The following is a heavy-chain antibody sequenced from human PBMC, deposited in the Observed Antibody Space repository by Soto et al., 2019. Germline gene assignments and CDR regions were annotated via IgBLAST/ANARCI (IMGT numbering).Heavy chain of an antibody. Sequence: SETLSLTCTVSGGSTGTYWWSWIRQPPGKGLEWIGYMFYSGTTRYNPSLESRVTMSMDTSRNQFSLRVRSVTGADTALYYCARRYGGNFDYWGQGTLVTVSS. CDR1: GGSTGTYW. D-gene: IGHD3-16*01. V-gene: IGHV4-59*01. J-gene: IGHJ4*02. CDR2: MFYSGTT. CDR3: ARRYGGNFDY.